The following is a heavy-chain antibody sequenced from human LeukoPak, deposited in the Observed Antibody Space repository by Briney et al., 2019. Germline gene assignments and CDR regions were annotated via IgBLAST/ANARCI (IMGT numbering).Heavy chain of an antibody. Sequence: PGGSLRLSCAASGFIFSSHYMHWVRQAPGKGLVWVSRINTDGSATNYADSVEGRFTISRDNAKNTPSLQMNSLGAEDTAVYYCARGRYFFASGSPHAFDIWGRGTMVTVSS. J-gene: IGHJ3*02. V-gene: IGHV3-74*01. CDR1: GFIFSSHY. CDR3: ARGRYFFASGSPHAFDI. CDR2: INTDGSAT. D-gene: IGHD3-10*01.